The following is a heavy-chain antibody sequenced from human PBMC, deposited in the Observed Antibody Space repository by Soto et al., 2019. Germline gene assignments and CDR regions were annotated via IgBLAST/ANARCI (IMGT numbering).Heavy chain of an antibody. CDR2: IYYSGST. CDR1: GGSISSYY. V-gene: IGHV4-59*01. J-gene: IGHJ4*02. Sequence: SETLSLTCTVSGGSISSYYWSWIRQPPGKGLEWIGYIYYSGSTNYNPSLKSRVTISVDTSKNQFSLKLSSVTAADTAVYYCARVRRDYYGSGSYSYFDYWGQGTLVTVS. CDR3: ARVRRDYYGSGSYSYFDY. D-gene: IGHD3-10*01.